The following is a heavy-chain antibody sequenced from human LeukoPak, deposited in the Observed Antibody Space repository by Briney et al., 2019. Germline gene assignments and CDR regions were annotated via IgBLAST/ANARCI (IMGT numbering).Heavy chain of an antibody. CDR3: WDFRGGY. D-gene: IGHD4-23*01. Sequence: GGSLRLSCAVSGFTFDTYAMSWVRQAPGKGLEWVSSISANGASTYYADPVKGRFTISRDNSKSTLHLQLNSLGAEDTAVYYCWDFRGGYWGQGTLVTVSS. CDR2: ISANGAST. V-gene: IGHV3-23*01. CDR1: GFTFDTYA. J-gene: IGHJ4*02.